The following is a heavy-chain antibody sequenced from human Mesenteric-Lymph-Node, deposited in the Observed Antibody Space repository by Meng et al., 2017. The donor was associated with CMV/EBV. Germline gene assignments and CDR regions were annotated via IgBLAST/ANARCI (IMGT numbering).Heavy chain of an antibody. Sequence: SETLSLTCAISGDSVSDNTAGWNWIRQSPSRGLEWLGRTYYRSRWYNDYASSVKSRITINADTSKNQISLQLHSVTPEDTAVYYCARDLGYYESPYGMDVWGQGTTVTVSS. J-gene: IGHJ6*02. CDR1: GDSVSDNTAG. CDR3: ARDLGYYESPYGMDV. V-gene: IGHV6-1*01. D-gene: IGHD3-22*01. CDR2: TYYRSRWYN.